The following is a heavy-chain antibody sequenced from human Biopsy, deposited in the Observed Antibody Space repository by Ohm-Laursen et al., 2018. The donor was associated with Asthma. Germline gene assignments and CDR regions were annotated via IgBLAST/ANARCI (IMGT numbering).Heavy chain of an antibody. CDR2: IYSGGTS. CDR1: GLAVSRDY. CDR3: ARGDSSNWSHYYFDY. D-gene: IGHD3-22*01. V-gene: IGHV3-53*01. J-gene: IGHJ4*02. Sequence: GSLRLSCTASGLAVSRDYMFWVRQAPGKGLEWVSVIYSGGTSHTADSVRGRFTISRDYSKNTLYLQMHSLRAEDTAVYYCARGDSSNWSHYYFDYWGQGTLVTVSS.